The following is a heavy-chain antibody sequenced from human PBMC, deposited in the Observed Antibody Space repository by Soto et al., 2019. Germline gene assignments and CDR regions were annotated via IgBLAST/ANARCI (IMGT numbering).Heavy chain of an antibody. CDR1: GGSISNFY. CDR3: ARESYYGSGATVVGY. Sequence: XXTLSLTCTVSGGSISNFYWSWILQPPGKGLEWIGYIYYSGTTSYNPSLNSRVTISVDTSKNQFSLKLNSVTAADTAVYYCARESYYGSGATVVGYWGLGTLVTVSS. V-gene: IGHV4-59*01. D-gene: IGHD3-10*01. J-gene: IGHJ4*02. CDR2: IYYSGTT.